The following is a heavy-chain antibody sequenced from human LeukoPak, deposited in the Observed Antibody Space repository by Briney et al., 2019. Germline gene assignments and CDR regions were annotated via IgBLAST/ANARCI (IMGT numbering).Heavy chain of an antibody. CDR2: ISYDGSNK. CDR3: ARAMGIYGGNSVGGA. J-gene: IGHJ3*01. D-gene: IGHD4-23*01. Sequence: GGSLRLSCAASGFTFSSYGMHWVRQAPGKGLESVAVISYDGSNKYYADSVKGRFTVSRDNAKNSLYLQMNSLRAEDTAVYYCARAMGIYGGNSVGGAWGRGTMVTVSS. CDR1: GFTFSSYG. V-gene: IGHV3-30*03.